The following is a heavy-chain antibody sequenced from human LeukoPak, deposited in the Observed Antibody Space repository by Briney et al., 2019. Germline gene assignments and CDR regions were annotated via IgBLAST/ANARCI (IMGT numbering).Heavy chain of an antibody. J-gene: IGHJ3*01. CDR1: GYTFTSCYL. CDR2: IFNSGYT. Sequence: SETLSLTCTVSGYTFTSCYLWGWIRQPPGKGLGFISSIFNSGYTYYDASLKSRVTISGDTSKNQVYLGLSSVTAADTAVYYCATETEKQWQYWGQGAMVTVSS. V-gene: IGHV4-38-2*02. D-gene: IGHD6-19*01. CDR3: ATETEKQWQY.